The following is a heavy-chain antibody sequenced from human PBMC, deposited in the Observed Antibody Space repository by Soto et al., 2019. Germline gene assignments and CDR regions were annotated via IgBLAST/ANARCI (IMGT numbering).Heavy chain of an antibody. D-gene: IGHD2-2*01. CDR1: GFTFSSYA. J-gene: IGHJ6*02. CDR2: ISYDGSNK. Sequence: GGSLRLSCAASGFTFSSYAMHWVRQAPGKGLEWVAVISYDGSNKYYADSVKGRFTISRDNSKNTLYLQMNSLRAEDTAVYYCARHYIVVVPAEANYYYGMDVWGQGTTVTVS. V-gene: IGHV3-30-3*01. CDR3: ARHYIVVVPAEANYYYGMDV.